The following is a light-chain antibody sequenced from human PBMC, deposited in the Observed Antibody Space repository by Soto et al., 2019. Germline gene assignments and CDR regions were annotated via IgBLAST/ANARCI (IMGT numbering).Light chain of an antibody. Sequence: QSVLTQPPSVSGAPGQRVTISCTGSGSNIGAGSGVHWYQHLPGKAPKLLIYSNNQRPSGVPDRFSGSKSGTSASLAISGLQSEDEADYYCAAWDDSLNGWVFGGGTQLTVL. V-gene: IGLV1-40*01. CDR2: SNN. CDR1: GSNIGAGSG. J-gene: IGLJ3*02. CDR3: AAWDDSLNGWV.